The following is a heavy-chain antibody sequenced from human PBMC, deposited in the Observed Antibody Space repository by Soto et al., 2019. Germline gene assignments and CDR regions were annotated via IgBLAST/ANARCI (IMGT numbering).Heavy chain of an antibody. V-gene: IGHV4-34*01. CDR2: INHSGST. CDR1: GGSFSGYY. J-gene: IGHJ4*02. D-gene: IGHD3-9*01. CDR3: ARSYYDILTGYYFAY. Sequence: SETLSLTCAVYGGSFSGYYWTWIRQPPGTGLEWIGEINHSGSTNYNPSLKSRVTISVDTSKNQFSLKLSSVTAADTAVYYCARSYYDILTGYYFAYLGQGTLVT.